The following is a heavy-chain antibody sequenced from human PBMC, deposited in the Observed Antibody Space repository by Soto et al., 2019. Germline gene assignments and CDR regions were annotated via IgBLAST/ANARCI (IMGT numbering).Heavy chain of an antibody. Sequence: QVQLQESGPGLVKPSETLSLTCTVSGGSVSSGSYYWSWIRQPPGKGLEWIGYIYYSGSTNYNPSLKSRVTISVETSKNQFSLKLSSVTAADTAVYYCARWDDYGGAIDYWGQGTLVTVSS. CDR2: IYYSGST. CDR3: ARWDDYGGAIDY. J-gene: IGHJ4*02. V-gene: IGHV4-61*01. CDR1: GGSVSSGSYY. D-gene: IGHD4-17*01.